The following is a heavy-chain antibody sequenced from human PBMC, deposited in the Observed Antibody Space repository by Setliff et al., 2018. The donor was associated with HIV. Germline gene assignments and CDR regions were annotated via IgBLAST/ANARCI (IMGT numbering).Heavy chain of an antibody. V-gene: IGHV1-69*10. CDR1: GGTFSSYA. CDR3: ARVHDGTTTGAFDI. Sequence: SVKVSCKASGGTFSSYAISWVRQAPGQGLEWMGGIIPILGIANYAQKFQGRVTMTRDTSTSTVYMELNSLRSEDTAVYYCARVHDGTTTGAFDIWGQGTLVTVSS. CDR2: IIPILGIA. D-gene: IGHD3-22*01. J-gene: IGHJ3*02.